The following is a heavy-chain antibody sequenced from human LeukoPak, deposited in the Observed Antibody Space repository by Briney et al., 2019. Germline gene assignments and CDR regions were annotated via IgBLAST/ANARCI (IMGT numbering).Heavy chain of an antibody. V-gene: IGHV3-20*04. CDR1: GFTFDDYG. CDR3: AIPGVLHLRAFDI. Sequence: PGGSLRLSCAASGFTFDDYGMSWVRQAPGKGLEWVSGINWNGSSTGYADSVKGRFTISRDNAKNSLYLQMNSLRAEDTALYYCAIPGVLHLRAFDIWGQGTMVTVSS. CDR2: INWNGSST. D-gene: IGHD2-2*02. J-gene: IGHJ3*02.